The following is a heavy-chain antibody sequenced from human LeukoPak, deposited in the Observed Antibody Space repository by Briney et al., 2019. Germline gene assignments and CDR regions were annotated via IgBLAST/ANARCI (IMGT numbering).Heavy chain of an antibody. V-gene: IGHV3-7*01. CDR1: GFTFTKYW. CDR3: ARPTVTSFDY. CDR2: IKQDGSDK. Sequence: GGSLRLSCAASGFTFTKYWMTWVRQAPGKGLEWVGNIKQDGSDKNYMDSVKGRFTISRDNAKNSLYLQMNSLRAEDTAVYYCARPTVTSFDYWGQGTLVTVSS. J-gene: IGHJ4*02. D-gene: IGHD4-11*01.